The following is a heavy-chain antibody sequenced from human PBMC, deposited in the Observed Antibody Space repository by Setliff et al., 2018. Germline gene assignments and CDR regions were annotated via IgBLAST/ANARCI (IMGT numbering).Heavy chain of an antibody. D-gene: IGHD2-8*01. Sequence: ASVKVSCKASGYTLSNSILSWVRQAPGQGLEWMGWISAYNGKTYFAQKFQDRITLTTDTSTNTGYLELRGLRSDDTAVYYCLRLVRYRTKIAYQATLGDEVWGLGTLVTVS. V-gene: IGHV1-18*01. CDR1: GYTLSNSI. CDR3: LRLVRYRTKIAYQATLGDEV. CDR2: ISAYNGKT. J-gene: IGHJ4*02.